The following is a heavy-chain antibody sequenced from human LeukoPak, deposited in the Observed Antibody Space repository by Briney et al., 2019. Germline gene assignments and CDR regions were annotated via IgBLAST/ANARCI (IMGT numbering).Heavy chain of an antibody. J-gene: IGHJ6*02. Sequence: PGGSLRLSCAASGFTFSSYAMSWVRQAPGKGLEWVSAISGSGGSTYYADSVKGRFTISRDNSKNTLYLQMNSLRAEDTAVYYCAKVGSGWYIWCMDVWGQGTTVTVSS. CDR1: GFTFSSYA. CDR3: AKVGSGWYIWCMDV. CDR2: ISGSGGST. D-gene: IGHD6-19*01. V-gene: IGHV3-23*01.